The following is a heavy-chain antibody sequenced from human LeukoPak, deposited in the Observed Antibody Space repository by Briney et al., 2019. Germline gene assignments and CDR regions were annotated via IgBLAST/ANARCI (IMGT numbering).Heavy chain of an antibody. J-gene: IGHJ4*02. CDR3: ARENGGALDY. CDR1: GFTFSSYA. D-gene: IGHD1-26*01. CDR2: ISYDGSNK. Sequence: GGSLRLSCAASGFTFSSYAMHWVRQAPGKGLEWVAVISYDGSNKYYADSVKGRFTISRDNSKNTLYLQMNSLRAEDTAVYYCARENGGALDYWGQGTLVTVSS. V-gene: IGHV3-30-3*01.